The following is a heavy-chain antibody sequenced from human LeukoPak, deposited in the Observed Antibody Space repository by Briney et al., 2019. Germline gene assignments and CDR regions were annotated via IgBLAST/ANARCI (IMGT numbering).Heavy chain of an antibody. D-gene: IGHD3-22*01. CDR2: INHSGST. V-gene: IGHV4-34*01. CDR3: ARADYYDSSGYGTWFDP. J-gene: IGHJ5*02. CDR1: GGSFSGYY. Sequence: PSETLSLTCAVYGGSFSGYYWSWIRQPPGKGLEWIGEINHSGSTNYNPSLKSRVTISVDTSKNQFSLKLSSVTAADTAVYYCARADYYDSSGYGTWFDPWGQGTLVTVSS.